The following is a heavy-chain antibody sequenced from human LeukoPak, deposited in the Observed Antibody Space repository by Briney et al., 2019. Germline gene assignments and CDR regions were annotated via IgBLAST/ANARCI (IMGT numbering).Heavy chain of an antibody. CDR1: GITFSKAL. V-gene: IGHV3-15*01. D-gene: IGHD6-19*01. CDR2: IKKKTDGATI. Sequence: GGSLRLSLAASGITFSKALMSWVRPAPGKGPDWGGRIKKKTDGATIDYAAPVKGRFTISRDDSKNTLYLQMNSLRTEDTAVYYCTTSGYSSGWPPASYFDLWGRGTLVTVSS. J-gene: IGHJ2*01. CDR3: TTSGYSSGWPPASYFDL.